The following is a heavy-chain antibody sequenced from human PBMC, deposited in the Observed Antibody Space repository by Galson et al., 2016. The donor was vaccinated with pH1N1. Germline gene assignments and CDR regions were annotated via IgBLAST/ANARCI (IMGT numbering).Heavy chain of an antibody. Sequence: TLSLTCSVSGDSISSKTFYWSWLRQPAGKGLRWIGLLYSSGSTNYNPSLKGRVTMSADTSKNEFSLKMTSVTAADTAVYYCARGGEEILSFGEPHNWFDPWGQGTSVTVSS. J-gene: IGHJ5*02. CDR3: ARGGEEILSFGEPHNWFDP. V-gene: IGHV4-61*02. D-gene: IGHD3-10*01. CDR1: GDSISSKTFY. CDR2: LYSSGST.